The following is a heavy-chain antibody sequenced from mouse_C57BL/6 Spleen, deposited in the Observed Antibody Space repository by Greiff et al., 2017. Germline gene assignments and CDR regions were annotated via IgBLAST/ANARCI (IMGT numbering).Heavy chain of an antibody. Sequence: QVQLQQSGPELVKPGASVKISCKASGYAFSSSWMNWVQQRPGKGLEWIGRIYPGDGDTNYNGKFKGKDTLTEDKSSSTAYMQHSSLTSVDSAVYFCAIWLRRTMDYWGQGTSVTVSS. J-gene: IGHJ4*01. CDR3: AIWLRRTMDY. CDR2: IYPGDGDT. V-gene: IGHV1-82*01. CDR1: GYAFSSSW. D-gene: IGHD2-2*01.